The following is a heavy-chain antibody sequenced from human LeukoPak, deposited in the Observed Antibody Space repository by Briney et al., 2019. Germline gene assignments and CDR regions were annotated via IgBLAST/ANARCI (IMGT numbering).Heavy chain of an antibody. V-gene: IGHV3-48*01. J-gene: IGHJ4*02. CDR3: ARESAAGRTPFDY. Sequence: GGSLRLSCAASGFTFSSYSMNWVRQAPGKGLEWVSYISSSSSTIYYADSVKGRFTISRDNAKNSLYLQMNSLRAEDTAAYYCARESAAGRTPFDYWGQGTLVTVSS. D-gene: IGHD6-13*01. CDR2: ISSSSSTI. CDR1: GFTFSSYS.